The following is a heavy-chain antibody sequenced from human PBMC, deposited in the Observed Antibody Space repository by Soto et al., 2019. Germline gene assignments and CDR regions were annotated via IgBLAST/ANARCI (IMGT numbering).Heavy chain of an antibody. D-gene: IGHD5-12*01. CDR2: IYYSGST. CDR1: GGSISSSSYY. V-gene: IGHV4-39*01. J-gene: IGHJ4*02. CDR3: AKHQSRWLQTQIDY. Sequence: SETLSLTCTVSGGSISSSSYYWGWIRQPPGKGLEWIGSIYYSGSTYYNPSLKSRVTISVDTSKNQFSLKLSSVTAADTAVYYCAKHQSRWLQTQIDYWGQGTLVTVSS.